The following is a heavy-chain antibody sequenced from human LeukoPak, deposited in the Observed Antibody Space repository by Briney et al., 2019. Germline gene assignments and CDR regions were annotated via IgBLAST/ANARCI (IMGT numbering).Heavy chain of an antibody. CDR1: GGSISSSSYY. V-gene: IGHV4-39*01. CDR2: IYYSGTT. CDR3: ARPKVGATRGFDY. D-gene: IGHD1-26*01. J-gene: IGHJ4*02. Sequence: SETLSLTCTVSGGSISSSSYYWGWMRQPPGKGWEWIGSIYYSGTTYYNPSLKSRVTISVDTSKNQFSLTLTSLTAADTAVYYCARPKVGATRGFDYWGQGTLVTVSS.